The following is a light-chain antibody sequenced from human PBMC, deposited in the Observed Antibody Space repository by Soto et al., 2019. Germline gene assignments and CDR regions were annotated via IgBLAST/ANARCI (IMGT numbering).Light chain of an antibody. CDR3: QQYTKWPLT. CDR2: AAS. J-gene: IGKJ4*01. V-gene: IGKV3-15*01. Sequence: EILMTQSPATLSVSQGERATLSCRASESVYSNLAWYQQKPGQAPTLLIFAASTRATGIPARFSGSGSGTEFTLTISSLQSEDFAVYYCQQYTKWPLTFGGGTKVEIK. CDR1: ESVYSN.